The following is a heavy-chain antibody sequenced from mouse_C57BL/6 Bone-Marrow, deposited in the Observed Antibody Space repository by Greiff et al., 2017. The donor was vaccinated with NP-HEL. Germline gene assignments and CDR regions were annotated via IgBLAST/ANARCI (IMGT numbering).Heavy chain of an antibody. V-gene: IGHV1-64*01. Sequence: QVQLKQPGAELVKPGASVKLSCKASGYTFTSYWMHWVKQRPGQGLEWIGMIHPNSGSTNYNEKFKSKATLTVDKSSSTAYMQLSSLTSEDSAVYYCARERNGYVGIFAYWGQGTLVTVSA. D-gene: IGHD2-2*01. CDR2: IHPNSGST. CDR3: ARERNGYVGIFAY. J-gene: IGHJ3*01. CDR1: GYTFTSYW.